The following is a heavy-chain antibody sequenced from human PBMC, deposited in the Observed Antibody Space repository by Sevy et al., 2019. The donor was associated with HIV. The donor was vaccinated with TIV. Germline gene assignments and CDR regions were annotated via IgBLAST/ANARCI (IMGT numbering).Heavy chain of an antibody. CDR1: GGSISSSSYY. D-gene: IGHD1-26*01. J-gene: IGHJ3*02. CDR2: IYYSGST. CDR3: ARPKVGATDAFDI. Sequence: SETLSLTCTVSGGSISSSSYYWGWIRQPPGKGLEWIGGIYYSGSTYYNPSLKSRVTISVDTSKNQFSLKLSSVTAADTAVYYCARPKVGATDAFDIWGQGTMVTVSS. V-gene: IGHV4-39*01.